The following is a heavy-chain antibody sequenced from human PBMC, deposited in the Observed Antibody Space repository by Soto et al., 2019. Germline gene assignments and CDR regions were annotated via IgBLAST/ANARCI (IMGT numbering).Heavy chain of an antibody. D-gene: IGHD5-12*01. Sequence: SETLSLSCAVSGYSITSGYYWGWIRQPPGKGLEWIGSIYHSGSTYYNPSLKSRVTISVDTPQKLFSLKLSSVTAADTAVYYCARLPYSYSGYDETYFDYWGQGTLVTVSS. CDR3: ARLPYSYSGYDETYFDY. CDR1: GYSITSGYY. CDR2: IYHSGST. J-gene: IGHJ4*02. V-gene: IGHV4-38-2*01.